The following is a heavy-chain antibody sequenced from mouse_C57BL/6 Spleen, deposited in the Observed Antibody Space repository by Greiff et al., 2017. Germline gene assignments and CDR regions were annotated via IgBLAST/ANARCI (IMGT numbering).Heavy chain of an antibody. J-gene: IGHJ1*03. CDR3: ARYYGSFWYFDV. Sequence: VQLKQSGPELVKPGASVKISCKASGYSFTDYNMNWVKQSNGKSLEWIGVINPNYGTTSYNQKFKGKATLTVDQSSSTAYMQLNSLTSEDSAVXYCARYYGSFWYFDVWGTGTTVTVSS. CDR1: GYSFTDYN. D-gene: IGHD1-1*01. V-gene: IGHV1-39*01. CDR2: INPNYGTT.